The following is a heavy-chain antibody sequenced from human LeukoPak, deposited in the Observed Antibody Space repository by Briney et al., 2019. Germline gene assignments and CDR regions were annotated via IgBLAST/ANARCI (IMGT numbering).Heavy chain of an antibody. CDR2: ISAGGGST. CDR3: AKSPRSAADNWFDP. CDR1: GFTLSTYA. J-gene: IGHJ5*02. Sequence: GGSLRLSCAASGFTLSTYAMNWVRQAPGKGLEWVSGISAGGGSTSYADSVKGRFTISRDNSKNTLYLQMNSLTVEDTAVYYCAKSPRSAADNWFDPWGQGTLVTVSS. D-gene: IGHD6-13*01. V-gene: IGHV3-23*01.